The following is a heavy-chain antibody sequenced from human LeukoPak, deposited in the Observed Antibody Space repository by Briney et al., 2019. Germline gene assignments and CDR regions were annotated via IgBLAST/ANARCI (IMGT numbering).Heavy chain of an antibody. CDR2: ISSSSSYI. CDR1: GFTFSSYA. Sequence: PGGSLRLSCAASGFTFSSYAMSWVRQAPGKGLEWVSSISSSSSYIYYADSVKGRFTISRDNAKNSLYLQMNSLRAEDMAVYYCARFATYGTGTYAFDYWGQGTLVTVSS. D-gene: IGHD3-10*01. CDR3: ARFATYGTGTYAFDY. V-gene: IGHV3-21*01. J-gene: IGHJ4*02.